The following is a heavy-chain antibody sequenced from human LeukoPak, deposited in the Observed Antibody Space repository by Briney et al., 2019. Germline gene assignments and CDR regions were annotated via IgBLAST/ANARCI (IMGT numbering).Heavy chain of an antibody. CDR3: ARDPHHYGSGSYPNWFDP. CDR2: ISYDGNNK. J-gene: IGHJ5*02. D-gene: IGHD3-10*01. CDR1: GFTFSSFG. V-gene: IGHV3-30*03. Sequence: GGSLRLSCAASGFTFSSFGMHWVRQAPGKGLEWVAVISYDGNNKYYADSVKGRFTISRDNSKNTLYVQMISLGAEDTAMYYCARDPHHYGSGSYPNWFDPWGQGTLVTVSS.